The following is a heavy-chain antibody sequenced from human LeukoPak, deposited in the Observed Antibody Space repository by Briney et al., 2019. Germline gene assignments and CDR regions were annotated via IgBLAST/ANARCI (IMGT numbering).Heavy chain of an antibody. CDR1: GGSISSISYY. CDR3: ARRLEPPQFDY. V-gene: IGHV4-39*01. D-gene: IGHD1-1*01. Sequence: SETLTLTCSVSGGSISSISYYWGWIRQPPGKGLEWMGSLHSNGSADYNPSLKSRVTISVDTSKNQFSLKLSSVTAADTAVYYCARRLEPPQFDYWGQGTLVTVSS. J-gene: IGHJ4*02. CDR2: LHSNGSA.